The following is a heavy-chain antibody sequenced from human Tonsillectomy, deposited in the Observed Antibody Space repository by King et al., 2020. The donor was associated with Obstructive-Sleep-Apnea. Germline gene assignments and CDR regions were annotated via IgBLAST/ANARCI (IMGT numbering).Heavy chain of an antibody. J-gene: IGHJ3*02. D-gene: IGHD6-13*01. CDR2: ISWNSGSI. Sequence: VQLVESGGGLVQPGRSLRLSCAASGFTFDDYAMHWVRHAPGKGLEWVSGISWNSGSIGYADSVKGRFTISRDNAKNSLYLQMNSLRAEDTALYYCAKGQQLPRAFDIWGQGTMVTVSS. CDR1: GFTFDDYA. V-gene: IGHV3-9*01. CDR3: AKGQQLPRAFDI.